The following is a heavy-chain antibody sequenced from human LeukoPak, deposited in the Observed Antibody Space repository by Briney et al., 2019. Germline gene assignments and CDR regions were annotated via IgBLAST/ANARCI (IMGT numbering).Heavy chain of an antibody. CDR2: IIPIFGTA. J-gene: IGHJ4*02. CDR1: GGTFSSYA. Sequence: ASVKVSCKASGGTFSSYAISWVRQAPGQGLEWMGGIIPIFGTANYAQKFQGRVTITADKSTSTAYMELSSLRSEDTAVYYCARSPGGRIAAAGSFDYWGQGTLVTVSS. D-gene: IGHD6-13*01. V-gene: IGHV1-69*06. CDR3: ARSPGGRIAAAGSFDY.